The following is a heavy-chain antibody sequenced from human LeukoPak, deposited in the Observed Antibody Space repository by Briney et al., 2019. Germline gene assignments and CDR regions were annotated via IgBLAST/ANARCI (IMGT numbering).Heavy chain of an antibody. J-gene: IGHJ5*02. V-gene: IGHV1-8*01. D-gene: IGHD2-8*01. CDR3: ARMEYVRSDGDNWFDP. Sequence: ASVKVSCKASGYTFSVYGITCVRQATGQGLEWMGWMNPNSGNTGYAQKFQGRVTMTRDTSISTAYMELSSLRSEDTAVYYCARMEYVRSDGDNWFDPWGQGTLVTVSS. CDR1: GYTFSVYG. CDR2: MNPNSGNT.